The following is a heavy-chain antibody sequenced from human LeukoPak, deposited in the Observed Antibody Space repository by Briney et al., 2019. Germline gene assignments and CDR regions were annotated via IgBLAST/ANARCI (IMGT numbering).Heavy chain of an antibody. CDR3: ASGRGLYSFYAFDI. CDR2: ISYSGST. D-gene: IGHD5-18*01. V-gene: IGHV4-59*01. J-gene: IGHJ3*02. Sequence: SETLSLTCTVSGGSISTYYWTWIRQPPGKGLEWIGYISYSGSTNYNPSLKSRVTFSVDTSKNQFSLKLSSVTAADTAVYYCASGRGLYSFYAFDIWGQGTMVTVSS. CDR1: GGSISTYY.